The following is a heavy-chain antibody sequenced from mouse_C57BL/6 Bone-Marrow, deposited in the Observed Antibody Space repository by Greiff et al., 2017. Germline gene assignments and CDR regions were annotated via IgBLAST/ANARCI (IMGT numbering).Heavy chain of an antibody. Sequence: VQLQQPGAELVKPGASVKLSCKASGYTFTSYWMQWVKQRPGQGLEWIGEIDPSDSYTNYNQKFKGKATLTVDTSSSTAYMQRSSRTSEDSAVYYGAREESVYAKSVYFDMDNWGQGTSVTVAA. D-gene: IGHD1-3*01. J-gene: IGHJ4*01. CDR1: GYTFTSYW. CDR3: AREESVYAKSVYFDMDN. V-gene: IGHV1-50*01. CDR2: IDPSDSYT.